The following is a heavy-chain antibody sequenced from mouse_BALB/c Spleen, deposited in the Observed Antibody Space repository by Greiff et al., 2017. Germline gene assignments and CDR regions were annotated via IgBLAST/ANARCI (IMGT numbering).Heavy chain of an antibody. CDR2: IWSGGST. J-gene: IGHJ2*01. V-gene: IGHV2-2*02. CDR3: ARKRDYYGFDY. Sequence: VKVVESGPGLVQPSQSLSITCTVSGFSLTSYGVHWVRQSPGKGLEWLGVIWSGGSTDYNAAFISRLSISKDNSKSQVFFKMNSLQANDTAIYYCARKRDYYGFDYWGQGTTLTVSS. CDR1: GFSLTSYG. D-gene: IGHD1-1*01.